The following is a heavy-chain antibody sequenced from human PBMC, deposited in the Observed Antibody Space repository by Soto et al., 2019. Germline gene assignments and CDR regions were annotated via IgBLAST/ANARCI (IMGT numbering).Heavy chain of an antibody. V-gene: IGHV1-46*01. CDR2: INPSGGST. J-gene: IGHJ4*02. Sequence: QVQLVQSGAEVKKPGASVKVSCKASGYTFTSYYMHWVRQAPGQGLEWMGIINPSGGSTSYAQKFQGRVTMTRDTSTSTVYMELSGPRSEDTAVYYCARDYYDSSGFWLVAYWGQGTLVTVSS. D-gene: IGHD3-22*01. CDR1: GYTFTSYY. CDR3: ARDYYDSSGFWLVAY.